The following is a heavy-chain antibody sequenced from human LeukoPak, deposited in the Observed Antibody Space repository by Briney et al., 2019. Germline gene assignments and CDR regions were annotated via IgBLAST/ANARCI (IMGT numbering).Heavy chain of an antibody. CDR2: ISAYNGNT. D-gene: IGHD3-3*01. CDR3: ARSYYDFWSGYSYYYYYYMDV. J-gene: IGHJ6*03. V-gene: IGHV1-18*01. CDR1: GYTFTSYG. Sequence: GASVKVSCKASGYTFTSYGISWVRQAPGQGLEWMGWISAYNGNTNYAQKLQGRVTMTTDTSTSTAYMELRSLRSDDTAVYYCARSYYDFWSGYSYYYYYYMDVWGKGTTVTVSS.